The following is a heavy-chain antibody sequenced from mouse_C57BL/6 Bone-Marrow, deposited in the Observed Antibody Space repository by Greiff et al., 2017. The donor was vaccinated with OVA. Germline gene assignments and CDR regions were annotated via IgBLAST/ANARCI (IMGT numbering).Heavy chain of an antibody. CDR3: ARIPYGNSSYFDV. V-gene: IGHV8-8*01. Sequence: QVTLKESGPGILQPSQTLSLTCSFSGFSLSTFGMGVGWIRQPPGKGLVWLAHIWWDDDKYDHTALKSRPSILKDTSKNQVLHKFANVDTTHTARHTGARIPYGNSSYFDVWGTGTPVTVSA. CDR1: GFSLSTFGMG. J-gene: IGHJ1*03. CDR2: IWWDDDK. D-gene: IGHD2-1*01.